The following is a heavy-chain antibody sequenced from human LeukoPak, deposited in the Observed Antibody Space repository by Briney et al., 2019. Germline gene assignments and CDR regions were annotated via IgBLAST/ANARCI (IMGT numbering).Heavy chain of an antibody. Sequence: ASVKVSCKASGYTFTGYYMHWVRQAPGQGLEWMGWINPNSGGTNYAQKFQGWVTMTRDTSISTAYMELSRLRSDDTAVYYCARGRSTGYQLSFYYYYGMDVWGQGTTVTVSS. V-gene: IGHV1-2*04. CDR1: GYTFTGYY. CDR3: ARGRSTGYQLSFYYYYGMDV. CDR2: INPNSGGT. D-gene: IGHD2-2*01. J-gene: IGHJ6*02.